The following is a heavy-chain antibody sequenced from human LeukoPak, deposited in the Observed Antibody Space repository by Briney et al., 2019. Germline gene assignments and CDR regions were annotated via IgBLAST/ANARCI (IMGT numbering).Heavy chain of an antibody. CDR2: IYYSGRT. D-gene: IGHD6-19*01. CDR3: ARHAGYSSGWSPFDY. V-gene: IGHV4-39*01. J-gene: IGHJ4*02. Sequence: SETLSLTCTVSGGSISSSSYYWGWIRQPPGKGLEWFVSIYYSGRTYYNPSLKSRGIISVDTSKNKFSLKLSSVTAADTAVYYCARHAGYSSGWSPFDYWGQGTLVTVPS. CDR1: GGSISSSSYY.